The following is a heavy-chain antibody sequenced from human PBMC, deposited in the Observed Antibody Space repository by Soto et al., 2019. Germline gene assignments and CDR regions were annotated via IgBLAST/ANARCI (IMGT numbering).Heavy chain of an antibody. Sequence: QVQLVESGGGVVQPGRSLRLSCAASGFTFSSYAMHWVRQAPGKGLEWVAVISYDGSNKYYADSVKGRFTISRDNSKNTLYLQMNSLRAEDTAVYYCARDCVPGEPLLRFDYWGQGTLVTVSS. CDR2: ISYDGSNK. V-gene: IGHV3-30-3*01. J-gene: IGHJ4*02. D-gene: IGHD1-26*01. CDR3: ARDCVPGEPLLRFDY. CDR1: GFTFSSYA.